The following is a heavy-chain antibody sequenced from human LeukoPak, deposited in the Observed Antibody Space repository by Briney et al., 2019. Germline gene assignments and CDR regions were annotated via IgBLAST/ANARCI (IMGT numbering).Heavy chain of an antibody. CDR2: INHSGST. D-gene: IGHD6-6*01. J-gene: IGHJ4*02. CDR3: ARGTEQLWVYYFDY. Sequence: SETLSLTCAVYGGSFSGYYWSWIRQPPGKGLEWIGEINHSGSTNYNPSLKSRVTISVDTSKNQFSLKLSSVTAADTAVYYCARGTEQLWVYYFDYWGQGTLVTVSS. V-gene: IGHV4-34*01. CDR1: GGSFSGYY.